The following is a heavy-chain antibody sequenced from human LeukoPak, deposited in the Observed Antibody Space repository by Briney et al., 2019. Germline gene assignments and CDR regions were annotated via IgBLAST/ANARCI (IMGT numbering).Heavy chain of an antibody. D-gene: IGHD6-19*01. CDR3: ARYSSGRPYYYYGMDV. J-gene: IGHJ6*02. CDR2: IIPIHGIA. CDR1: GGTFSSYA. V-gene: IGHV1-69*04. Sequence: GSSVKVSCKASGGTFSSYAISWVRQAPGQGLEWMGRIIPIHGIANYAQKFQGRVTITADKSTSTAYMELSSLRSEDTAVYYCARYSSGRPYYYYGMDVWGQGTTVTVSS.